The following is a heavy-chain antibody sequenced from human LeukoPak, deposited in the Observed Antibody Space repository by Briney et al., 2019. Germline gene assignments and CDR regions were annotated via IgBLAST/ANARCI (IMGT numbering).Heavy chain of an antibody. Sequence: ASVKVSCKVSGYTLTELSMHWVRQAPGKGLEWMGGFDAVDGETIYAQKFQGRVTMTEDTSTDTAYMELSSLTSEDTAVYYCATDGNYYDSSGYYKRWGQGTLVTVSS. D-gene: IGHD3-22*01. V-gene: IGHV1-24*01. CDR1: GYTLTELS. CDR3: ATDGNYYDSSGYYKR. CDR2: FDAVDGET. J-gene: IGHJ4*02.